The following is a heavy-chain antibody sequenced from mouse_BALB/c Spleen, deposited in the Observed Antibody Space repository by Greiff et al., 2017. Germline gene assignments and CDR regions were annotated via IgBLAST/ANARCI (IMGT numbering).Heavy chain of an antibody. Sequence: QVQLKESGPGLVAPSQSLSITCTVSGFSLTSYGVHWVRQPPGKGLEWLGVKWAGGSTNYNSALMSRLSISKDNSKSQVFLKMNSLQTDDTAMYYCARDLTGFAYWGQGTLVTVSA. CDR1: GFSLTSYG. CDR3: ARDLTGFAY. CDR2: KWAGGST. J-gene: IGHJ3*01. D-gene: IGHD4-1*01. V-gene: IGHV2-9*02.